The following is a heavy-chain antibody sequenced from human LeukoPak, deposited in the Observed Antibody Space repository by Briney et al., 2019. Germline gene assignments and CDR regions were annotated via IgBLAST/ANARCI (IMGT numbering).Heavy chain of an antibody. J-gene: IGHJ4*02. CDR2: ISAYNGNT. CDR1: GYTFTNYG. CDR3: ARVRGERITMVRGVIIQFDY. Sequence: ASVKVSCKASGYTFTNYGISWVRQAPGQGLEWMGWISAYNGNTNYAQKLQGRVTMTTDTSTSTAYMELRSLRSDDTAVYYCARVRGERITMVRGVIIQFDYWGQGTLVTVSS. D-gene: IGHD3-10*01. V-gene: IGHV1-18*01.